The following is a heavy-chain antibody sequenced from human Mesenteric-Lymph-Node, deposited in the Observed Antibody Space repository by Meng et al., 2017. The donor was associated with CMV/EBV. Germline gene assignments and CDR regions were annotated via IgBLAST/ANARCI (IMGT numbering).Heavy chain of an antibody. J-gene: IGHJ6*02. D-gene: IGHD2-2*02. V-gene: IGHV1-18*01. CDR1: GYTFTSYG. CDR2: ISAYNGNT. CDR3: ARDPVQIVVVPAAIRGGYYGMDV. Sequence: ASVKVSCKASGYTFTSYGISWVRQAPGQGLEWMGWISAYNGNTNYAQKLQGRVTMTRDTSISTAYMELSRLRSDDTAVYYCARDPVQIVVVPAAIRGGYYGMDVWGQGTTVTVSS.